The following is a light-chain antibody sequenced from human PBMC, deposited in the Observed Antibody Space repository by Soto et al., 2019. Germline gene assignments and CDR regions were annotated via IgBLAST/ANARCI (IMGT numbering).Light chain of an antibody. CDR1: RSISDC. CDR3: QQSHSSPLT. V-gene: IGKV1-39*01. CDR2: AAS. Sequence: DIQMTQSPPSLSATVGDRVTVTCRASRSISDCLNWYKQKPGEAPELLIYAASTLQSGVPSRFSGSGSGTDFTLTISSLQPEDSAAYYCQQSHSSPLTFGGGTKV. J-gene: IGKJ4*01.